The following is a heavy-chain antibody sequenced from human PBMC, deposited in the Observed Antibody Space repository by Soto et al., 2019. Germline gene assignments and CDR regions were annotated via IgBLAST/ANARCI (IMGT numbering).Heavy chain of an antibody. Sequence: EIQLLESGGGLVQPGASLRLSCEVSGFTFSNYAMTWVRQAPGKGLEWVSLMTGNGGRILYADSVKGRFTISRDNSKNTLYLHMNFLRLEDTAIYYCVKDPVSGGTGGAWFDFWGQGTVVTVSS. V-gene: IGHV3-23*01. CDR2: MTGNGGRI. CDR1: GFTFSNYA. J-gene: IGHJ4*02. D-gene: IGHD2-8*02. CDR3: VKDPVSGGTGGAWFDF.